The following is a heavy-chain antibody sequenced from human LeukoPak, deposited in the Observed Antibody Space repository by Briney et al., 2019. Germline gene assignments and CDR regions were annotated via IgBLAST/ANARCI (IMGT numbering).Heavy chain of an antibody. Sequence: GGSLRLSCAASGFTFSIFSMTWVRQAPGKGLEWVAKIKHDGSEEYYVDSVKGRFTISRDNAKNSLYLQMNSLRAEDTAVYYCARDSRDYWGQGTLVTVSS. CDR3: ARDSRDY. CDR2: IKHDGSEE. V-gene: IGHV3-7*01. J-gene: IGHJ4*02. CDR1: GFTFSIFS.